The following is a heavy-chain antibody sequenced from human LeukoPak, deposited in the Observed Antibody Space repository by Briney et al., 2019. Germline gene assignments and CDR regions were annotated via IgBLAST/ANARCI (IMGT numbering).Heavy chain of an antibody. D-gene: IGHD3-10*01. CDR3: AHSLYYGSGSYYFDY. Sequence: SGPTLVKPTQTLTLTRAFSGFSVTTHGVGVGWIRQPPGKALEWLALIYWDNDKRYSPSLKTRLTIARDTSKNQVVLTMTNMDPVDTATYYCAHSLYYGSGSYYFDYWGQGTLVTVSS. CDR1: GFSVTTHGVG. J-gene: IGHJ4*02. V-gene: IGHV2-5*02. CDR2: IYWDNDK.